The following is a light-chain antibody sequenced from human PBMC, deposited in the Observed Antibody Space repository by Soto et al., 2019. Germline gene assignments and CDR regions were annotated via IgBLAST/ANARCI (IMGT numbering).Light chain of an antibody. CDR3: QTWATGIRV. J-gene: IGLJ3*02. Sequence: QPVLTQSPSASASLGASVKLTCTLSSGHSSYAIAWHQQQPEKGPRYLMKLDSDGSHIQGDGIPDRFSGSSSGAERYLAISSLQSEDEADYYCQTWATGIRVFGGGTKVTVL. CDR2: LDSDGSH. V-gene: IGLV4-69*01. CDR1: SGHSSYA.